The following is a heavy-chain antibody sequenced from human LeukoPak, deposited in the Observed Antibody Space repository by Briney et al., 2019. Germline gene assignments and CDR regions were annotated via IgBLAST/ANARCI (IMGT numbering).Heavy chain of an antibody. CDR3: TKGASSGWLLYWFDP. CDR1: GFTFSDYA. D-gene: IGHD6-19*01. Sequence: GGSLRLSCAASGFTFSDYAMTWVRQAPGKGLQWVSGISGSGASTYYGDSVKGRFIISRDNSKNTLYLQIDSLRAEDTAVYYCTKGASSGWLLYWFDPWGQGTLVTVSS. CDR2: ISGSGAST. J-gene: IGHJ5*02. V-gene: IGHV3-23*01.